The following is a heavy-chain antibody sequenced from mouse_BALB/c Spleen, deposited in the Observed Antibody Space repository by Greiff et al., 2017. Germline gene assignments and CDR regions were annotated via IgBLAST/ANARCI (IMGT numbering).Heavy chain of an antibody. CDR1: GYTFTSYW. V-gene: IGHV1-7*01. J-gene: IGHJ4*01. CDR3: ARSYYGNTYYAMDY. CDR2: INPSTGYT. Sequence: QVQLQQSGAELAKPGASVKMSCKASGYTFTSYWMHWVKQRPGQGLEWIGYINPSTGYTEYNQKFKDKATLTADKSSSTAYMQLSSLTSEDSAVYYCARSYYGNTYYAMDYWGQGTSVTVSS. D-gene: IGHD2-10*01.